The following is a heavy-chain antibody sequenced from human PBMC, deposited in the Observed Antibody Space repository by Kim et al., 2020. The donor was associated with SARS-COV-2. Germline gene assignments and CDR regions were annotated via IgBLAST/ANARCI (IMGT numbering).Heavy chain of an antibody. J-gene: IGHJ6*02. CDR2: INHSGST. V-gene: IGHV4-34*01. Sequence: SQTLSLTCAVYGGSFSGYYWSWIRQPPGKGLEWIGEINHSGSTNYNPSLKSRVTISVDTSKNQFSLKLSSVTAADTAVYYCARVRYQLLRAYWLHYYYGMDVWGQGTTVTVSS. D-gene: IGHD2-2*01. CDR3: ARVRYQLLRAYWLHYYYGMDV. CDR1: GGSFSGYY.